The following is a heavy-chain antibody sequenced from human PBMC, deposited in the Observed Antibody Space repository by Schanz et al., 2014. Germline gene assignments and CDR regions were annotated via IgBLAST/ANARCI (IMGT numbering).Heavy chain of an antibody. J-gene: IGHJ4*02. CDR1: GFIFSNYG. V-gene: IGHV3-23*01. CDR3: AKSQGSSFDS. Sequence: EVQLLESGGGVVRPGGSLRLSCAASGFIFSNYGMHWVRQAPGGGLEWVSAISGSGGSTYYADSVKGRFTISRDNAKNTLYLQMSSLRAEDTAVYYCAKSQGSSFDSWGQGTLVTVSS. D-gene: IGHD6-13*01. CDR2: ISGSGGST.